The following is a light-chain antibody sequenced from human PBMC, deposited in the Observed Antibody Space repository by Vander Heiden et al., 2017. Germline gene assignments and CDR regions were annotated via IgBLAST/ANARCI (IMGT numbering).Light chain of an antibody. Sequence: DILLTQSPATLSLSPGERATLSCRASQSVSSYLAWYQQKPGQAPRLLIYDASNRATGIPARFSGSGYGTDFTLTISSLEPEDFAVYYCQQRSNWPPLTFGGRTKVEIK. CDR1: QSVSSY. J-gene: IGKJ4*01. CDR3: QQRSNWPPLT. V-gene: IGKV3-11*01. CDR2: DAS.